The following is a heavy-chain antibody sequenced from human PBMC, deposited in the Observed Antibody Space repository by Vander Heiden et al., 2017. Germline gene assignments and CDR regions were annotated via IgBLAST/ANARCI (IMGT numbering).Heavy chain of an antibody. Sequence: EVQLVESGGGLVQPGGSLRLSCTASGLTFSKYTMNWARQAPGKGLEWVSTISRDGTAIYYADSVRGRFTISRDNAKNSLYLQMGSLRAEDTAGYYCDAADYWGQGTLVTVAS. CDR2: ISRDGTAI. CDR3: DAADY. J-gene: IGHJ4*02. D-gene: IGHD6-13*01. CDR1: GLTFSKYT. V-gene: IGHV3-21*02.